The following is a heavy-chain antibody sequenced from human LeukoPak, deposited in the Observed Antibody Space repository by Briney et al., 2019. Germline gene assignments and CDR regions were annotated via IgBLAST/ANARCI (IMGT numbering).Heavy chain of an antibody. Sequence: PGGSLRLSCAASGFTLSTYWMHWVRHAPGKELVWVSRINSEGSSTTYADSVKGRFTISRDNAKNILYLQMNSLRAEDTAVYHCARDPAPQGWFDSWGQGTLVTVSS. CDR2: INSEGSST. CDR3: ARDPAPQGWFDS. J-gene: IGHJ5*01. V-gene: IGHV3-74*01. CDR1: GFTLSTYW.